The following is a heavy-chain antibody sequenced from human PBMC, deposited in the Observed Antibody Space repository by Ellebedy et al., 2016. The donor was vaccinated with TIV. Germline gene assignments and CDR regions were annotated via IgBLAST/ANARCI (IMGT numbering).Heavy chain of an antibody. CDR2: ISGSGGST. Sequence: GESLKISCAASGFTFSSYAMSWVRQAPGKGLEWVSAISGSGGSTYYADSVKGRFTISRDNSKNTLYLQMNSLRAEDTAVYYCANLSPYYYYYYGMDVWGQGTTVTVSS. CDR1: GFTFSSYA. V-gene: IGHV3-23*01. J-gene: IGHJ6*02. CDR3: ANLSPYYYYYYGMDV.